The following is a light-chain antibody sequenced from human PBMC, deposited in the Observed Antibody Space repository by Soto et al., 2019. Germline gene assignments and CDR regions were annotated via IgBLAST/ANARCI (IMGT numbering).Light chain of an antibody. Sequence: QSVLTQPPSASGPPGQRVTISCSGSVSNIGSNTVNWYQHLPGTAPRFLIYSNDQRPSGVPDRVSGSKSGTSASLAISGLQSEDEDDYYCAAWADSLNAYVFGTGTKVTVL. CDR1: VSNIGSNT. V-gene: IGLV1-44*01. CDR3: AAWADSLNAYV. J-gene: IGLJ1*01. CDR2: SND.